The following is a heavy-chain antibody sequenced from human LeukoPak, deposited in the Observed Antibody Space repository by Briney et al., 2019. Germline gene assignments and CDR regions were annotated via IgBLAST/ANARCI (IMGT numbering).Heavy chain of an antibody. Sequence: PSETLSLTCTVSGGSISSGGYYWSWIRQPPGKGLEWIGYIYHSGSTYYNPSLKSRVTISVDTSKSQFSLKLSSVTAADTAVYYCVRVSPNGDYYDSSGYYYARGYFDCWGQGTLVTVSS. CDR3: VRVSPNGDYYDSSGYYYARGYFDC. CDR2: IYHSGST. J-gene: IGHJ4*02. CDR1: GGSISSGGYY. V-gene: IGHV4-30-2*01. D-gene: IGHD3-22*01.